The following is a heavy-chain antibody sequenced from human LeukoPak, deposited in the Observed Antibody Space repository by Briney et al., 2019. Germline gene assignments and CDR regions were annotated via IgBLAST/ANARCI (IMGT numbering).Heavy chain of an antibody. D-gene: IGHD3/OR15-3a*01. V-gene: IGHV4-39*07. CDR3: ARDGGGRLDYYFDF. CDR2: IYYSGST. CDR1: GGSISSSSYY. Sequence: PSETLSLTCTVSGGSISSSSYYWGWIRQPPGKGLEWIGSIYYSGSTYYNPSLKSRVTLSVDTSRNQFSLKLTSVTAADTALYFCARDGGGRLDYYFDFWGQGSLVTVSS. J-gene: IGHJ4*02.